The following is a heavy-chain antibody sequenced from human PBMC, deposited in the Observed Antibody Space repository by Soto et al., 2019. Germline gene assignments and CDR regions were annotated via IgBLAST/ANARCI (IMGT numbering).Heavy chain of an antibody. CDR2: IYYSGST. D-gene: IGHD4-17*01. J-gene: IGHJ4*02. V-gene: IGHV4-30-4*01. Sequence: PSETLSLTCTVSGVSIDSDDYYWTWIRQPPGKGLEWIGYIYYSGSTYFTPSLKSRITMSVDTSKNQFSLKLTSVTAADTAVYYCARGVGYGDYFDSWGQGTLVTVSS. CDR1: GVSIDSDDYY. CDR3: ARGVGYGDYFDS.